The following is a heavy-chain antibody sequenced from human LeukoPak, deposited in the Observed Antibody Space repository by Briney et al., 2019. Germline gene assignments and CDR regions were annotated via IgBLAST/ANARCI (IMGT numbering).Heavy chain of an antibody. CDR2: IRGSGGST. CDR1: GFTFSSYA. Sequence: GGSLRLSCAASGFTFSSYAMSWVRQAPGKGLEWVSAIRGSGGSTYYSDAVKGRFTISRANSKTTLYLQMNRLRAEDTAVYYCAKDLHDYVWGSYPYYFDYWGQGTLVTVSS. V-gene: IGHV3-23*01. CDR3: AKDLHDYVWGSYPYYFDY. D-gene: IGHD3-16*01. J-gene: IGHJ4*02.